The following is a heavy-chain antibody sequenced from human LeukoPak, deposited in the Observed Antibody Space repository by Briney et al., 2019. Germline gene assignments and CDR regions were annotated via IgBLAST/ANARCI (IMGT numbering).Heavy chain of an antibody. CDR2: ISYDGSNK. Sequence: PGGSLRLSCSASGFIFSNYAIHWVRQAPGKGLEWVAVISYDGSNKFYADSVQGRFTISRDNSKNTLYLQMNSLRAEDTAVYYCARDKGDGYNRGYYYGMDVWGQGTTVTVSS. D-gene: IGHD5-24*01. V-gene: IGHV3-30-3*01. CDR1: GFIFSNYA. CDR3: ARDKGDGYNRGYYYGMDV. J-gene: IGHJ6*02.